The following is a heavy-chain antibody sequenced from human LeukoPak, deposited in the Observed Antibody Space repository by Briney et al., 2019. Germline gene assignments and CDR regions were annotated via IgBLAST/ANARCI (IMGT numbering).Heavy chain of an antibody. CDR1: GFTFSTYG. J-gene: IGHJ4*02. D-gene: IGHD3-22*01. Sequence: RSLRLSCAASGFTFSTYGLHWVRQAPGKGLEWVAVIWDEGIYKYYADSVKGRFTISRDDSKSTLYLQMNSLTAEDTAVYYCARDPLYVSSGYYYALLDYWGQGTLVTVSS. CDR3: ARDPLYVSSGYYYALLDY. V-gene: IGHV3-33*01. CDR2: IWDEGIYK.